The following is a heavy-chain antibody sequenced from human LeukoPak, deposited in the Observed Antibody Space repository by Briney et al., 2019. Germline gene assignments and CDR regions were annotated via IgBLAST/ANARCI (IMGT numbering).Heavy chain of an antibody. J-gene: IGHJ6*02. V-gene: IGHV3-73*01. CDR1: GFTFSGSA. CDR3: TRQGIAAAGTGPRSYYYYYGMDV. Sequence: GGSLRLSCAASGFTFSGSAMRWVRQASGKGLEWVGRIRSKANSYATAYAASVKGRFTISRDDSKNTAYLQMNSLKTEDTAVYYCTRQGIAAAGTGPRSYYYYYGMDVWGQGTTVTVSS. CDR2: IRSKANSYAT. D-gene: IGHD6-13*01.